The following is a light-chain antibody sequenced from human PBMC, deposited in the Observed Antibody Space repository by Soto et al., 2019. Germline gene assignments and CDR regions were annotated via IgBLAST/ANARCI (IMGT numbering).Light chain of an antibody. CDR1: SSNIGTNY. J-gene: IGLJ2*01. CDR2: RNN. CDR3: AAWDASLSALV. Sequence: VLTQPPSASGTPGQRVTMFCSGSSSNIGTNYVYWYQQLPGTAPKLLIYRNNQRPSGVPDRFSGSKSGTSASLAISGLRSEDEADYYCAAWDASLSALVFGGGTKLTVL. V-gene: IGLV1-47*01.